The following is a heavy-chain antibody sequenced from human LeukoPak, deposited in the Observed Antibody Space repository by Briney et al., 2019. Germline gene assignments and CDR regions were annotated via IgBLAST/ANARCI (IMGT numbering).Heavy chain of an antibody. D-gene: IGHD6-6*01. J-gene: IGHJ5*02. Sequence: GGSLRLSCAAPGFTFSSYAMHWVRQAPGKGLEWVAFISYDGSNKYYADSVKGRFTISRDNSKNTLYLQMNSLRAEDTAVYYCAREQYSSSNGDWFDPWGQGTLVTVSS. CDR2: ISYDGSNK. CDR3: AREQYSSSNGDWFDP. CDR1: GFTFSSYA. V-gene: IGHV3-30*04.